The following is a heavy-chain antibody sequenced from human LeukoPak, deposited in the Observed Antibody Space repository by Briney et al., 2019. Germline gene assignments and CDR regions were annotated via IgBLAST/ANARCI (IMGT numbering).Heavy chain of an antibody. J-gene: IGHJ3*02. Sequence: SETLSLTCAVYGGSFSGYYWSWIRQPPGKGLEWIGEINHSGSTNYNPSLKSRVTISVDTPKNHFSLTLSSVTAADTAVYYCARSDGYGLVGIWGQGTMVTVSS. CDR3: ARSDGYGLVGI. V-gene: IGHV4-34*01. D-gene: IGHD3-10*01. CDR2: INHSGST. CDR1: GGSFSGYY.